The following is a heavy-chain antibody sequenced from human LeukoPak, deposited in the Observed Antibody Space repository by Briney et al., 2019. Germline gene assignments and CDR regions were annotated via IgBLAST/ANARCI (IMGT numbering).Heavy chain of an antibody. CDR1: GGSVSSGTYY. J-gene: IGHJ3*02. CDR2: IYYSGST. V-gene: IGHV4-61*01. Sequence: SETLSLTCTVSGGSVSSGTYYWSWIRQPPGKGLEWIGYIYYSGSTNYNPSLKSRVTGSVDTSKNQCSLKLSSVTTADTAVYYCTRSTNLEAFDIWGQGTMVTVSS. CDR3: TRSTNLEAFDI. D-gene: IGHD2-8*01.